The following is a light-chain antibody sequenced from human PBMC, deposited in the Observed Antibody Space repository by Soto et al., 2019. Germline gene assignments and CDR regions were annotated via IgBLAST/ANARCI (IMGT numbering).Light chain of an antibody. CDR2: GAS. CDR1: QTITSSN. Sequence: EVVLTQSPGTLSLSPGERATLSCRASQTITSSNLAWYQQNPGQTPRLVIYGASTRATGVPDRFSGSGSGTDFTLTSSGLEPEDFALYYCQHYATSSWMFGQGTKVDNK. J-gene: IGKJ1*01. V-gene: IGKV3-20*01. CDR3: QHYATSSWM.